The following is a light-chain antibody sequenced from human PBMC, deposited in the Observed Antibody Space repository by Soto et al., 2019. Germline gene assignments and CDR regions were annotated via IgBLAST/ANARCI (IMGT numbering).Light chain of an antibody. V-gene: IGKV3-15*01. CDR3: QQHYITPWT. CDR1: QSVSSN. CDR2: DAS. Sequence: EIVMTQSPATLSLSPGERATLSCRASQSVSSNLAWYQQKPGQAPRLLIYDASTRATGIPTRFSGTGSETEFTLTISSLQSEDFALYYCQQHYITPWTFGQGTKVDIK. J-gene: IGKJ1*01.